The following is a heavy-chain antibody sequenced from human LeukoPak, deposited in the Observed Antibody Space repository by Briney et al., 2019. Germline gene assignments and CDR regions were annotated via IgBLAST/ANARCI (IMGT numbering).Heavy chain of an antibody. D-gene: IGHD3-22*01. Sequence: PGGSLRLSCAASGFTFSSYSMNWVRQAPGKGLEWVSYISSSSSTIYYADSVKGRFTISRDNAKNSLYLQMNSLKTEDTAVYYCTTETSYYYDSSGYYASGQLGYWGQGTLVTVSS. CDR1: GFTFSSYS. J-gene: IGHJ4*02. V-gene: IGHV3-48*01. CDR2: ISSSSSTI. CDR3: TTETSYYYDSSGYYASGQLGY.